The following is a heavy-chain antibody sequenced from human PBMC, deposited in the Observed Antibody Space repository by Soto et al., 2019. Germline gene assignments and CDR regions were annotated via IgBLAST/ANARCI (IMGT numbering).Heavy chain of an antibody. Sequence: ASVKVSCKASGYTLTIYGIIWVRQAPGQGLEWMGWISTNNGNTNYAQKLQGRVTMTTDTSTSTAYMELRSLRSDDTAVYYCARVSSGWYYWFDPWGQGTLVTSPQ. CDR3: ARVSSGWYYWFDP. J-gene: IGHJ5*02. CDR1: GYTLTIYG. CDR2: ISTNNGNT. D-gene: IGHD6-19*01. V-gene: IGHV1-18*01.